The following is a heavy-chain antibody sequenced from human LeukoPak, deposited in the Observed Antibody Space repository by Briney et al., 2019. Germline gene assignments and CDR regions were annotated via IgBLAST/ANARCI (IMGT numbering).Heavy chain of an antibody. CDR2: INAGKGNT. Sequence: ASVKVSCKASGYTSTNYAMHWVRQAPGQRPEWMGWINAGKGNTKYSQKFQGRVTITRDTSASTAYMEVSSLRSEDTAVYHCARTQGVYYGGNPGAFDIWGQGTVVTVSS. V-gene: IGHV1-3*01. CDR3: ARTQGVYYGGNPGAFDI. D-gene: IGHD4-23*01. J-gene: IGHJ3*02. CDR1: GYTSTNYA.